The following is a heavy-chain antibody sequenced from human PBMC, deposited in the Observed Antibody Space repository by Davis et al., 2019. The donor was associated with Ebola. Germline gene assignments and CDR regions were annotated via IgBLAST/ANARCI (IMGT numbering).Heavy chain of an antibody. Sequence: PSETLSLTCTVSGGSISSGSYYWSWIRQPAGKGLEWIGHIYTSGSTNYNPSLKSRVTISVDTSKNQFSLKLSSVTAADTAVYYCARVGTYYYDSSGYSRGDWFDPWGQGTLVTVSS. D-gene: IGHD3-22*01. CDR1: GGSISSGSYY. CDR2: IYTSGST. J-gene: IGHJ5*02. CDR3: ARVGTYYYDSSGYSRGDWFDP. V-gene: IGHV4-61*09.